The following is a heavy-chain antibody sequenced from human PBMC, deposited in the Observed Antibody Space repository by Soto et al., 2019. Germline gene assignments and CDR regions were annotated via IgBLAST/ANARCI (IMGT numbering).Heavy chain of an antibody. J-gene: IGHJ4*02. Sequence: GGSLRLSCTVSGFIFSSYVMSWVRQAPGKGLEWVSDISGGGDNAYYADSVKGRFTNSRDNSKNTLYLQMNSLRAGDTAVYYCARQSRGGITDYWGQGTLVTVSS. V-gene: IGHV3-23*01. D-gene: IGHD3-16*01. CDR2: ISGGGDNA. CDR1: GFIFSSYV. CDR3: ARQSRGGITDY.